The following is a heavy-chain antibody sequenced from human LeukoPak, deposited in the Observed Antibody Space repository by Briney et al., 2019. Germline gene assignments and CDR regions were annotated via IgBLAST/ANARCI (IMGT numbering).Heavy chain of an antibody. Sequence: GGSLRLSCAASGFTIKTYAMSWVRQAPGKGLQWVSGVRGSADTGNYADSVRGRFTISRDNSKNTLYLHMNSLRAEDTAVYYCAKERAGYTNPYYFDYWGQGTLVTVSS. CDR2: VRGSADTG. CDR1: GFTIKTYA. V-gene: IGHV3-23*01. J-gene: IGHJ4*02. CDR3: AKERAGYTNPYYFDY. D-gene: IGHD3-16*02.